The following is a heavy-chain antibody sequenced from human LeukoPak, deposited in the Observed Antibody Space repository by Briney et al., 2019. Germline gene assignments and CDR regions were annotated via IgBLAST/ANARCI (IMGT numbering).Heavy chain of an antibody. CDR3: AKTPYYDFWSGYYFYFDY. D-gene: IGHD3-3*01. CDR1: GGTFSSYA. J-gene: IGHJ4*02. Sequence: ASVKVSCKASGGTFSSYAISWVRQAPGQGLEWMGGIIPIFGTANHAQKFQGRVTITADESTSTAYMELSSLRSEDTAVYYCAKTPYYDFWSGYYFYFDYWGQGTLVTVSS. V-gene: IGHV1-69*13. CDR2: IIPIFGTA.